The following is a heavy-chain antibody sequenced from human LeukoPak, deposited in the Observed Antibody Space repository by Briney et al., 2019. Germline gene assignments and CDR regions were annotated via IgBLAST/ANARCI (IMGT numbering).Heavy chain of an antibody. J-gene: IGHJ5*02. CDR1: GFTFSSYA. V-gene: IGHV3-30-3*01. Sequence: PGRSLRLSCAASGFTFSSYAMHWVRQAPGKGLEWVAVISYDGSNKYYADSVKGRFTISRDNSKNTLFLQMSSLRPEDSAVYYCVKDGRPGMTTVTETGNVNWFDAWGQGTLVTVSS. D-gene: IGHD4-11*01. CDR2: ISYDGSNK. CDR3: VKDGRPGMTTVTETGNVNWFDA.